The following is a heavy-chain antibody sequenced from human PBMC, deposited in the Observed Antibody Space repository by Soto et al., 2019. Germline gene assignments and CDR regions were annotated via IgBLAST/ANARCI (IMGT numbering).Heavy chain of an antibody. Sequence: GGSLRLSCSASGFIFSESTIYWVRQVPGKGLEAISAVSTSGRSTYYADSVKDRFTISRDNSKNTLFLQMGSLRPEDTAIYYCVKQAHGLDGVAFDYWGQGTQVTSPQ. CDR2: VSTSGRST. CDR1: GFIFSEST. V-gene: IGHV3-64D*06. J-gene: IGHJ4*02. D-gene: IGHD2-15*01. CDR3: VKQAHGLDGVAFDY.